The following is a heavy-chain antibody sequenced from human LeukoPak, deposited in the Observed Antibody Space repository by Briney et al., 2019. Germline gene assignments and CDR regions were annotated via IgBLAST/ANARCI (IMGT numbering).Heavy chain of an antibody. CDR2: IRYDGSNK. CDR3: AKDSSGYFESFGY. Sequence: PGGSLRLSCAASGFTFSSYAMSWVRQAPGKGLEWVAFIRYDGSNKYYADSVKGRFTISRDNSKNTLYLQMNSLRAEDTAVYYCAKDSSGYFESFGYWGQGTLVTVSS. CDR1: GFTFSSYA. V-gene: IGHV3-30*02. J-gene: IGHJ4*02. D-gene: IGHD3-22*01.